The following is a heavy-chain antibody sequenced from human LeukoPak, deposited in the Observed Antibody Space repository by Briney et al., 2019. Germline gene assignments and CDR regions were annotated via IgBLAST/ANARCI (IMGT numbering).Heavy chain of an antibody. V-gene: IGHV1-2*02. J-gene: IGHJ4*02. D-gene: IGHD6-19*01. CDR2: INPNSGGT. CDR1: GYTFTGYY. CDR3: ARNPSSVWYEDY. Sequence: GASVTVSCKASGYTFTGYYMHWVRQAPGQGLEWMGWINPNSGGTNYAQKFQGRVTMTRDTSISTAYMELSRLRSDDSAVYYCARNPSSVWYEDYWGQGSLVTVSS.